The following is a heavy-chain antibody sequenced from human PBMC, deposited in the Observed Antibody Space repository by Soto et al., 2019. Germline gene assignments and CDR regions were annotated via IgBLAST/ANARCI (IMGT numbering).Heavy chain of an antibody. J-gene: IGHJ4*02. Sequence: SETLSLTCTVSGGSISSAAYYWSWLRQHPGKGLEWIGYISHSGSTYYTPSLKSRVIISAVTSKNQFSVNLTSVTAADTAVYYCAREYTYGSNFFDCWGQGALVNVSS. V-gene: IGHV4-31*03. CDR3: AREYTYGSNFFDC. CDR2: ISHSGST. D-gene: IGHD5-18*01. CDR1: GGSISSAAYY.